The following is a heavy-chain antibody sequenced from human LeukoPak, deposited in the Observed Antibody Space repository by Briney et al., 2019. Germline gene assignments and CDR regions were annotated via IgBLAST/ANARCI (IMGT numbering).Heavy chain of an antibody. Sequence: ASVKVSCKASGYAFTGYYMHWVRQAPGQGLEWMGWINPNSGGTNYAQKFQGWATMTRDTSISTAYMELSRLRSDDTAVYYCAREDTMVRGATLYNWFDPWGQGTLVTVSS. D-gene: IGHD3-10*01. CDR2: INPNSGGT. J-gene: IGHJ5*02. CDR3: AREDTMVRGATLYNWFDP. CDR1: GYAFTGYY. V-gene: IGHV1-2*04.